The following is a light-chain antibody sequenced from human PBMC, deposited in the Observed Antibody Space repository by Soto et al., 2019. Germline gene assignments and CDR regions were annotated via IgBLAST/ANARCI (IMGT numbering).Light chain of an antibody. J-gene: IGKJ1*01. Sequence: DIQMTQSPSSLSASVGDRVTITCRASQSISSYLTWYQQKPGKAPKLLIYAASSLQSGVPSRFSGSGSGTDFTLTISCQQPVDFATYYCQQSYSSPTFGKGTQVHIK. CDR3: QQSYSSPT. V-gene: IGKV1-39*01. CDR2: AAS. CDR1: QSISSY.